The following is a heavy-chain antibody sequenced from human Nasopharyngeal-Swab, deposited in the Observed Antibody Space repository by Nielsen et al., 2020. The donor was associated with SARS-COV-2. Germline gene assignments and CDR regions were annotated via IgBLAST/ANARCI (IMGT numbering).Heavy chain of an antibody. Sequence: ASVKVSCKASGYTFTSYAMHWVRQAPGQRLEWMGWINAGNGNTKYSQKFQGRVTITRDTSASTAYMELSSLRSEDTAVYCCARSSSPAAFDIWGQGTMVTVSS. CDR3: ARSSSPAAFDI. V-gene: IGHV1-3*01. CDR1: GYTFTSYA. J-gene: IGHJ3*02. CDR2: INAGNGNT.